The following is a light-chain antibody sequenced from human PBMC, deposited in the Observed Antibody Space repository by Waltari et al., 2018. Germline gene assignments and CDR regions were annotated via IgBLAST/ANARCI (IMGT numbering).Light chain of an antibody. CDR2: GGS. Sequence: DIVMTQTPLSLPITPGEPASISCRSSQSLLHSNGNTYLPWYLQKPGQSPQLLIYGGSNRASGVPDRFSGSGSCTDFTLKISKVEAEDVGVYYCVQAIAFPYSFGQGTKVEIK. J-gene: IGKJ2*03. V-gene: IGKV2-40*01. CDR1: QSLLHSNGNTY. CDR3: VQAIAFPYS.